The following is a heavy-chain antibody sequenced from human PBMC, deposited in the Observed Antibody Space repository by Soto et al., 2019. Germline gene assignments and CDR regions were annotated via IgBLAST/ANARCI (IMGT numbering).Heavy chain of an antibody. V-gene: IGHV3-48*02. CDR2: IISTSTTI. CDR3: ARGLFES. J-gene: IGHJ4*02. Sequence: VQLVESGGDLVQPGGSLRLSCAASGFTFSSYSMNWVRQAPGNGLEWISYIISTSTTIYYSNSVKGRFTISRDNAKNSLYLQMNSLRHEDTAVYYCARGLFESWGQGTLVTVSS. CDR1: GFTFSSYS.